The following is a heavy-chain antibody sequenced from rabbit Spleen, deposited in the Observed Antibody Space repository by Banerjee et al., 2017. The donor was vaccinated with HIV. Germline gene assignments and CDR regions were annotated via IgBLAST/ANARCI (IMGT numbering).Heavy chain of an antibody. CDR1: GFSFSSSDY. CDR3: ARSDSTSGDFDL. CDR2: IAGTSSST. J-gene: IGHJ6*01. V-gene: IGHV1S45*01. D-gene: IGHD1-1*01. Sequence: QEQLVESGGDLVKPGASLTLTCKASGFSFSSSDYMCWVRQAPGKGLEWIACIAGTSSSTYYASWAKGRFTISKTSSTTVTLQMTGLTAADTATYFCARSDSTSGDFDLWGQGTLVTVS.